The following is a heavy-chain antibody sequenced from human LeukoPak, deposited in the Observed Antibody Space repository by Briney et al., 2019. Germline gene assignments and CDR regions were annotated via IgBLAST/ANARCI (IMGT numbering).Heavy chain of an antibody. CDR3: ATVGSSGWYYYYYGMDV. CDR2: ISSSGSTI. J-gene: IGHJ6*04. Sequence: GGSLRLSCAASGFTFSSYEMNWVRQAPGKGLEWVSYISSSGSTIYYADSAKGRFTISRDNAKNSLYLQMNSLRAEDTAVYYCATVGSSGWYYYYYGMDVWGKGTTVTVSS. D-gene: IGHD6-19*01. V-gene: IGHV3-48*03. CDR1: GFTFSSYE.